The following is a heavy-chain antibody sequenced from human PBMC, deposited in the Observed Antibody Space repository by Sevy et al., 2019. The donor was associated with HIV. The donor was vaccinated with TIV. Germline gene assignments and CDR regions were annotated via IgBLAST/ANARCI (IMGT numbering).Heavy chain of an antibody. D-gene: IGHD2-2*01. Sequence: GGSLRLSCAASGFTFSSYSMNWVRQAPGKGLEWVSSISSSSSYIYYADSVKGRFTISRDNAKNSLYLQMNSLRAEDTAVYYCARWVHCSSTSCYAGNAFDIWGQRTMVTVSS. CDR3: ARWVHCSSTSCYAGNAFDI. CDR2: ISSSSSYI. V-gene: IGHV3-21*01. J-gene: IGHJ3*02. CDR1: GFTFSSYS.